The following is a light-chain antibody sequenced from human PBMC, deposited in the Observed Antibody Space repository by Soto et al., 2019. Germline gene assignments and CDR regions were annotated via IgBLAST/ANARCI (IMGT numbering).Light chain of an antibody. J-gene: IGKJ1*01. CDR3: QPRSDWPRRT. Sequence: EIVFTQTPATLSLSPGERATLSCRASQTVRSYLAWYQQKPGQAPRLLIYDASNRATDVPDRFTGSGSGTDFTLTISSLEPEDYAVYYCQPRSDWPRRTFGQGTKVEF. CDR1: QTVRSY. CDR2: DAS. V-gene: IGKV3-11*01.